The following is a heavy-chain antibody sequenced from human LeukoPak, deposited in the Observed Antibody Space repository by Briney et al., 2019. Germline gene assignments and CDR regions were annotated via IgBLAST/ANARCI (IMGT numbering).Heavy chain of an antibody. D-gene: IGHD6-13*01. CDR3: AKDARYSSSWYHDY. CDR1: GFTVSSNY. CDR2: IYSGGST. V-gene: IGHV3-66*02. J-gene: IGHJ4*02. Sequence: GGSLRLSCAASGFTVSSNYMSWVRQAPGKGLEWVSVIYSGGSTYYADSVKGRFTISRDNSKNTLFLQMNSLRAEDTAVYYCAKDARYSSSWYHDYWGQGTLVTVSS.